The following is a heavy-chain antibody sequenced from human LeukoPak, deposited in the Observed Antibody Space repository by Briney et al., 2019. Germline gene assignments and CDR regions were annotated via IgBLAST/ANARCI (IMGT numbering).Heavy chain of an antibody. Sequence: GGSLRLSCAASGFTFSSYSMNWVRQAPGKGLEWVSSISSSSSYIYYADSVKGRFTISRDNAKNSLYLQMNSLRAEDTAVYYCAREAGSEYDYVWGSYRPPLDYWGQGTLVTVSS. J-gene: IGHJ4*02. V-gene: IGHV3-21*01. CDR3: AREAGSEYDYVWGSYRPPLDY. CDR2: ISSSSSYI. D-gene: IGHD3-16*02. CDR1: GFTFSSYS.